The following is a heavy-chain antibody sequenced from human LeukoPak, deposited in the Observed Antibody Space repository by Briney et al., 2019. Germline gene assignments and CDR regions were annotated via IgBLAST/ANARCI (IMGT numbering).Heavy chain of an antibody. CDR3: AREGIKICGGCAPFDH. CDR2: INPLSGGP. CDR1: GYTFTDNY. V-gene: IGHV1-2*02. D-gene: IGHD3-3*01. Sequence: VASVKVSCKASGYTFTDNYIHWVRQAPGQGLEWMGWINPLSGGPMYAQKFQGRVTMTRDTSLSTAYIELNGLKSDDTAIHYCAREGIKICGGCAPFDHWRQPTLLAVS. J-gene: IGHJ5*02.